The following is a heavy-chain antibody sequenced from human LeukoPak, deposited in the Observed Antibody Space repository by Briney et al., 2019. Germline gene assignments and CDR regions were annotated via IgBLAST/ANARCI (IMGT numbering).Heavy chain of an antibody. CDR2: ISSSGSTI. CDR1: GFTFSSYE. D-gene: IGHD1-14*01. Sequence: GGSLRLSCAASGFTFSSYEMNWVRQAPGKGLEWVSYISSSGSTIYYADSVKGRFTISRDNAKNTLYLQMNSLKTEDTAVYYCARASLAPHVYFDYWGQGTLVTVSS. V-gene: IGHV3-48*03. J-gene: IGHJ4*02. CDR3: ARASLAPHVYFDY.